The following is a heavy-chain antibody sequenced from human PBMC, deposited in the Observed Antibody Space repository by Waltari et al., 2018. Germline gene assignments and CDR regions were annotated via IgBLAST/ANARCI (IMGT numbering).Heavy chain of an antibody. V-gene: IGHV1-3*01. CDR2: SHAGNGNT. J-gene: IGHJ6*02. CDR1: GYPFTSYI. CDR3: AREGVPAAVRADYYYPMDV. D-gene: IGHD2-2*01. Sequence: QVQLVQSGAEVKRPGASVKVSCKTSGYPFTSYIIHWLRQAPGQRPEWRGWSHAGNGNTKYSQKFQDRVTITRDTAASTVYMELSSLRSEDSGVYFCAREGVPAAVRADYYYPMDVWGQGTTVTVSS.